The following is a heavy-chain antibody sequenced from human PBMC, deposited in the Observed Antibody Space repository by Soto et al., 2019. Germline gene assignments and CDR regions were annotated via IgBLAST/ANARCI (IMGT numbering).Heavy chain of an antibody. V-gene: IGHV3-23*01. D-gene: IGHD3-9*01. Sequence: PVGSLSLSCSGSGFTPTTTPLSWVRQPPGKGLEWVTTISGTASRTYYVDSVKGRFFISRDNSKNTVTLQMNNLTLDDTAVYYGATSFRYFDNWGQGTRVTVPQ. CDR3: ATSFRYFDN. CDR1: GFTPTTTP. J-gene: IGHJ4*02. CDR2: ISGTASRT.